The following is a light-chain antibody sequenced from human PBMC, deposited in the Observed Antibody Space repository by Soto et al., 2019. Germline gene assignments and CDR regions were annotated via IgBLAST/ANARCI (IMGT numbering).Light chain of an antibody. CDR3: QQYNNWPRT. V-gene: IGKV3-15*01. CDR1: QSVINN. CDR2: GAS. Sequence: EIVMTQSPATLSVSPGERATLSCRASQSVINNLAWYQQKPGQAPRLLIHGASTRATGIPARFSGSGSGTEFTLTISSLQSEDFAVYYCQQYNNWPRTFGHGTKVDNK. J-gene: IGKJ1*01.